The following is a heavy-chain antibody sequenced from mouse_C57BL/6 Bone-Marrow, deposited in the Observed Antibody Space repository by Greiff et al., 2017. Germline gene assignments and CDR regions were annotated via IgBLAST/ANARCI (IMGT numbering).Heavy chain of an antibody. Sequence: QVQLQQPGAELARPGASVKLSCKASGYTFTSYGISWVKQRTGQGLEWIGEIYPRSGNTYYNEKFKGKATLTADKSSSTAYMELRSLTSEDSAVYFCAREAVYYGNPAWFAYWGQGTLVTVSA. CDR1: GYTFTSYG. CDR2: IYPRSGNT. CDR3: AREAVYYGNPAWFAY. V-gene: IGHV1-81*01. D-gene: IGHD2-1*01. J-gene: IGHJ3*01.